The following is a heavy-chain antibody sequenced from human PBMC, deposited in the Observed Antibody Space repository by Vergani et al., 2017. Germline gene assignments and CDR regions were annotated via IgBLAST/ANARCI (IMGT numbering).Heavy chain of an antibody. CDR1: GYTFTGYY. CDR2: IHPNSGGT. V-gene: IGHV1-2*02. CDR3: ARGRPCSSASCDYYCGMDV. Sequence: QVQLVQSGAEVKKPGASVKVSCKASGYTFTGYYLHWVRQAPGQGLEWMGWIHPNSGGTNHAQKFQGRVTMTRNTSISTAYMELSRLRSDDTAVYYCARGRPCSSASCDYYCGMDVWGQGTTVTVSS. D-gene: IGHD2-2*01. J-gene: IGHJ6*02.